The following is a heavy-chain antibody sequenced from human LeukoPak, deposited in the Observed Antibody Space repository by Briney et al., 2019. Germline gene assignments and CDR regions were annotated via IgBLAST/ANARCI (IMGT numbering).Heavy chain of an antibody. V-gene: IGHV3-48*03. D-gene: IGHD6-13*01. Sequence: GGSLRLSCAASGFTFSSYEMSWVRQAPGKGLEWVSYISSSGSTIYYADSVKGRFTISRDNAKNSLYLQMNSLRAEDTAVYYCASSPRLRIAAHLTDYWGQGTLVTVSS. CDR1: GFTFSSYE. CDR2: ISSSGSTI. CDR3: ASSPRLRIAAHLTDY. J-gene: IGHJ4*02.